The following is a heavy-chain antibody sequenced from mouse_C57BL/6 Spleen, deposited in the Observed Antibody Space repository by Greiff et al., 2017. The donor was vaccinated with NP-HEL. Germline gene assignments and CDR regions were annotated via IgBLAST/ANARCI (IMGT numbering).Heavy chain of an antibody. J-gene: IGHJ4*01. D-gene: IGHD2-4*01. CDR3: ARQMIYYDYDVGAMDY. CDR2: IYPRDGST. Sequence: VQLQQSDAELVKPGASVKISCKVSGYTFTDHTIHWMKQRPEQGLEWIGYIYPRDGSTKYNEKFKGKATLTADKSSSTAYMQLNSLTSEDSAVYFCARQMIYYDYDVGAMDYWGQGTSVTVSS. CDR1: GYTFTDHT. V-gene: IGHV1-78*01.